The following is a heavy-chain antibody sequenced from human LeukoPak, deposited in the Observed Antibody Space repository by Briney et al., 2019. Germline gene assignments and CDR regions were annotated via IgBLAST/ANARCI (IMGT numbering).Heavy chain of an antibody. CDR1: GYTFTSYG. CDR3: ARGYYDFWSGYYVSDDAFDI. Sequence: ASVKVSCKASGYTFTSYGISWVRQAPGQGLEWMGWISAYNGNTNYAQKLQGRVTMTTDTSTSTAYMELRSLRSDDTAVYYCARGYYDFWSGYYVSDDAFDIWGQGTMVTVSS. D-gene: IGHD3-3*01. V-gene: IGHV1-18*01. J-gene: IGHJ3*02. CDR2: ISAYNGNT.